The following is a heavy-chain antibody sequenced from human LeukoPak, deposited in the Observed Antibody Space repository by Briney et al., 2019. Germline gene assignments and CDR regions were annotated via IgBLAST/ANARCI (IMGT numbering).Heavy chain of an antibody. D-gene: IGHD5-12*01. Sequence: SETLSLTCTVSGYSISSGYYWGWIRQPPGKGLEWIGSIYHSGSTYYNPSLKSRVTISVDTSKNQFSLKLSSVTAADTAVYYCARVATIWRDAFDIWGQGTMVTVSS. J-gene: IGHJ3*02. V-gene: IGHV4-38-2*02. CDR2: IYHSGST. CDR3: ARVATIWRDAFDI. CDR1: GYSISSGYY.